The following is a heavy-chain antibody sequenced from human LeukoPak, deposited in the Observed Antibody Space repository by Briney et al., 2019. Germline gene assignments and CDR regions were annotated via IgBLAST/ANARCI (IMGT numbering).Heavy chain of an antibody. CDR1: GFTFSSYW. CDR2: IKQDGSEK. J-gene: IGHJ4*02. V-gene: IGHV3-7*01. D-gene: IGHD4-23*01. CDR3: ARVWYRGNSVGY. Sequence: GGSLRLPCAASGFTFSSYWMSWVRQAPGKGLEWVANIKQDGSEKYYVDSVKGRFTISRDNAKNSLYLQINSLRAEDTAVYYCARVWYRGNSVGYWGQGTLVTVSS.